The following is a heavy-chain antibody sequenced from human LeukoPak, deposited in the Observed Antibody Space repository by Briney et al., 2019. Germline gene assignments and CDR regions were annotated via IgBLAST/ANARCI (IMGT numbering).Heavy chain of an antibody. CDR3: ARESRYGQWLEGPLDY. CDR2: IYHSGST. J-gene: IGHJ4*02. CDR1: GGSISSSNW. V-gene: IGHV4-4*02. Sequence: SSETLSLTCAVSGGSISSSNWWSWVRQPPGKGLEWIGEIYHSGSTNYNPSLKSRVTISVDKSKNQFSLKLSSVTAADTAVYYCARESRYGQWLEGPLDYWGQGTLVTVSS. D-gene: IGHD6-19*01.